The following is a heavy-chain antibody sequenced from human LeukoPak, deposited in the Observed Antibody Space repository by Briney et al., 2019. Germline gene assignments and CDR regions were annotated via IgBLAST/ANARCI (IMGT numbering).Heavy chain of an antibody. CDR1: GFIFSDYY. Sequence: GGSLRLSCAASGFIFSDYYMTWIRQAPGKGLEWISYISSSGRTIYYAESVKGRFTISRDNANDSLYLQMNSLRAEDTAIYYCARDVLGFHYHYYYTDVWGKGTTVTVSS. J-gene: IGHJ6*03. D-gene: IGHD1-26*01. CDR3: ARDVLGFHYHYYYTDV. V-gene: IGHV3-11*04. CDR2: ISSSGRTI.